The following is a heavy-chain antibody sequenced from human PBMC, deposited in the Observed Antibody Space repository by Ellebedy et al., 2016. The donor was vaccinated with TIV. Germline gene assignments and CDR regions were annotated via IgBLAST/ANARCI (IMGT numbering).Heavy chain of an antibody. D-gene: IGHD6-19*01. Sequence: SGPTLVKPTETLTLTCTVSGFSLSNARMGVSWIRQPPGKALEWLAHIFSNDEKSYSTSLKSRLTISEDTSKSQVVLTMTNMDPVDTATYYCARAAYSSGWYGFDYWGQGTLVTVSS. CDR2: IFSNDEK. CDR3: ARAAYSSGWYGFDY. V-gene: IGHV2-26*01. J-gene: IGHJ4*02. CDR1: GFSLSNARMG.